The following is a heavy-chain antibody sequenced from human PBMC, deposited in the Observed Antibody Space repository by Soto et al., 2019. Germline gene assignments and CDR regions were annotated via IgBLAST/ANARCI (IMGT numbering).Heavy chain of an antibody. CDR2: ISYDGSDK. V-gene: IGHV3-30*03. CDR3: VGGQYYFDY. D-gene: IGHD3-10*01. CDR1: GFPFTSYG. Sequence: QVQLVESGGGVVQPGRSLRLSCAASGFPFTSYGMHWVREGPDKGLEWVAIISYDGSDKYYADSVKGRFTISRDNSKKPLYLRMNSLRPEDKALCYCVGGQYYFDYRGEGTLVIVSS. J-gene: IGHJ4*02.